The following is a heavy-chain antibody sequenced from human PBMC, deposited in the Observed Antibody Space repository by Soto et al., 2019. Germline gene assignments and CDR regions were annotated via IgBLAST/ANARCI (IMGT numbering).Heavy chain of an antibody. D-gene: IGHD2-2*01. CDR1: GYTFTSYH. CDR3: ARGPHVGISTS. V-gene: IGHV1-18*01. Sequence: ASVKVSCKASGYTFTSYHITWVRQAPGQGLEWMGWISAYNGNTNYAQKLQGRVTMTTDNSKNTLNLQMNALRVEDTAVYYCARGPHVGISTSWGQGTLVTVSS. CDR2: ISAYNGNT. J-gene: IGHJ4*02.